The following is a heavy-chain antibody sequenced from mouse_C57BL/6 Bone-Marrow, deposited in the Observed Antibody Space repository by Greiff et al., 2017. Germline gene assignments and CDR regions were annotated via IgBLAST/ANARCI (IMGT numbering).Heavy chain of an antibody. V-gene: IGHV1-9*01. CDR2: ILPGSGST. D-gene: IGHD1-1*01. CDR1: GYTFTGYW. J-gene: IGHJ3*01. CDR3: ARDLLLPFAY. Sequence: QVQLQQSGAELMKPGASVKLSCKATGYTFTGYWIEWVKQRPGHGLEWIGEILPGSGSTNYYEKFKGKATFTADTSSNTAYMQLSSLTTEDSAIYYCARDLLLPFAYWGQGTLVTVSA.